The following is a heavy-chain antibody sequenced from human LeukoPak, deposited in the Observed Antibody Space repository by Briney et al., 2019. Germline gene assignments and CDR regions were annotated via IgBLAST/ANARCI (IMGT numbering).Heavy chain of an antibody. CDR2: ISSSSSYI. CDR3: ARDGAYYDSSGSPRRPPPYYYGMDV. Sequence: PGGSLRLSCAASGFTFSSYSMNWVRQAPGKGLEWVSSISSSSSYIYYADSVKGRFTISRDNAKNSLYLQMNSLRAEDTAVYYCARDGAYYDSSGSPRRPPPYYYGMDVWGQGTTVTVSS. J-gene: IGHJ6*02. D-gene: IGHD3-22*01. V-gene: IGHV3-21*01. CDR1: GFTFSSYS.